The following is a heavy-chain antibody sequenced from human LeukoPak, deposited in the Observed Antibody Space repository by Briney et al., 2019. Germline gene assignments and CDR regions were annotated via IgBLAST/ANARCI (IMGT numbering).Heavy chain of an antibody. V-gene: IGHV4-59*01. D-gene: IGHD3-10*01. CDR1: GGSISSYY. Sequence: SETLSLTCTVSGGSISSYYWSWIRQPPGRGLEWIGYIYYSGSTNYNPSLKSRVTISVDTSKNQFSLKLSSVTAADTAVYYCASGGPLMGAFDIWGQGTMVTVSS. CDR3: ASGGPLMGAFDI. CDR2: IYYSGST. J-gene: IGHJ3*02.